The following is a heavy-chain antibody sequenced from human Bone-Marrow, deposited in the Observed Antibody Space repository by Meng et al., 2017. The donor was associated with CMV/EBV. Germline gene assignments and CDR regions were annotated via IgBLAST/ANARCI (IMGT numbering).Heavy chain of an antibody. Sequence: SYAISWVRQAPGQGLEWMGGIIPIRGIANYAQKFQGRVTITADKSTSTAYMELSSLRSEDTAVYYCARVRCSSTSCYTGLDYFDYWGQGTLVTVSS. J-gene: IGHJ4*02. CDR3: ARVRCSSTSCYTGLDYFDY. V-gene: IGHV1-69*10. CDR2: IIPIRGIA. CDR1: SYA. D-gene: IGHD2-2*02.